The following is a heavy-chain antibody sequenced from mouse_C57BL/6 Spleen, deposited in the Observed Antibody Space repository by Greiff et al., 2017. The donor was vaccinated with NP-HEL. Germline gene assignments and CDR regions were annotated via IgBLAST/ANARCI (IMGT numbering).Heavy chain of an antibody. V-gene: IGHV5-6*01. J-gene: IGHJ2*01. D-gene: IGHD1-1*01. Sequence: EVMLVESGGDLVKPGGSLKLSCAASGFTFSSYGMSWVRQTPDKRLEWVATISSGGSYTYYPDSVKGRFTISRDNAKNTLYLQMSSLKSEDTAMYYCARQEDYYGSTYYFDYWGQGTTLTVSS. CDR1: GFTFSSYG. CDR3: ARQEDYYGSTYYFDY. CDR2: ISSGGSYT.